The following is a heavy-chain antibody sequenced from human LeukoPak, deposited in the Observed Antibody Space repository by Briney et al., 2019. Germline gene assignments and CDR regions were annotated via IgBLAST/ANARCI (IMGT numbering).Heavy chain of an antibody. D-gene: IGHD4-11*01. V-gene: IGHV1-69*13. CDR3: ATTVTTGYYMDV. CDR2: IIPIFGTA. J-gene: IGHJ6*03. CDR1: GGTFSSYA. Sequence: GASVKVSCKASGGTFSSYAISWVRQAPGQGLEWMGGIIPIFGTANYAQKFQGRVTITADESTSTAYMELSSLRSEDTAVYYCATTVTTGYYMDVWGKGTTVTVSS.